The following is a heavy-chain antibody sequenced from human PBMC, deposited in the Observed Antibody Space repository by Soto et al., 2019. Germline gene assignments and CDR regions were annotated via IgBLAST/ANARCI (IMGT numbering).Heavy chain of an antibody. J-gene: IGHJ4*02. Sequence: GGSLRLSCVASGFSFNNYAMSWVRQAPGKGLEWVSAISGSGATTYYAESVKGRFTISRDNSKNTLYLQMNSLRAEDTAVYYCAKDLGYYDSSGYYCDYWGQGTLVTVSS. D-gene: IGHD3-22*01. CDR1: GFSFNNYA. CDR3: AKDLGYYDSSGYYCDY. CDR2: ISGSGATT. V-gene: IGHV3-23*01.